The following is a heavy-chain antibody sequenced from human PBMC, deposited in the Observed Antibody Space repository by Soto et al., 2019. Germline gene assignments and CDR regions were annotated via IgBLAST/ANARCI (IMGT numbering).Heavy chain of an antibody. J-gene: IGHJ6*02. Sequence: ASVKVSCKASGYTFAGYYMHWVRQAPGQGLEWMGWINPNSGGTNYAQKFQGWVTMTRDTSISTAYMELSRLRSDDTAVYYCARTAVAGIHYYGMDVWGQGTTVTVPS. D-gene: IGHD6-19*01. CDR3: ARTAVAGIHYYGMDV. CDR2: INPNSGGT. CDR1: GYTFAGYY. V-gene: IGHV1-2*04.